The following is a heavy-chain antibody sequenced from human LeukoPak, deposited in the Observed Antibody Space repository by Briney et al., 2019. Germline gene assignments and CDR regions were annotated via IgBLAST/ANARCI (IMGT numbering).Heavy chain of an antibody. V-gene: IGHV3-7*01. D-gene: IGHD3-10*02. CDR2: IKQDGSDK. CDR3: AELGITMIGGV. J-gene: IGHJ6*04. Sequence: PGGSLRLSCAVSGFTFSNNWMSWVRQAPGKGLEWVANIKQDGSDKYYVDSVKGRFTISRDNAKNSLYLQMNSLRAEDTAVYYCAELGITMIGGVWGKGTTVTISS. CDR1: GFTFSNNW.